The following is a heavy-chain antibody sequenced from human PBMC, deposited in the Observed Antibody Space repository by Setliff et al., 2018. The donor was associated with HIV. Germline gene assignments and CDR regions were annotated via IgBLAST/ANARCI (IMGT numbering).Heavy chain of an antibody. Sequence: SETLSLTCTVSGGSISSNTYYWGWIRQPPGKGLEWIGTIYYSETTYYNPSLKSRVTISVDTSKNHFSLKLSSVTAADTAVYYCARERHSGHWYSGWFDPWGQGTLVTVSS. J-gene: IGHJ5*02. CDR3: ARERHSGHWYSGWFDP. V-gene: IGHV4-39*02. CDR2: IYYSETT. CDR1: GGSISSNTYY. D-gene: IGHD6-13*01.